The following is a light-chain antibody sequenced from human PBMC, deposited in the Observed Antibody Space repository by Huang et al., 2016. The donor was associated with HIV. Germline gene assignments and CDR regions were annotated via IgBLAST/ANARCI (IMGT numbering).Light chain of an antibody. CDR1: QGVSSY. CDR2: AAS. J-gene: IGKJ1*01. CDR3: QQSYSTPPWT. V-gene: IGKV1-39*01. Sequence: DIQMTQSPSSLSASVGDRVTVTCRPSQGVSSYLNWYQQKPGKAPKLLIYAASSLQSGVPSRFSGSGSGTDFTLTISSLQPEDFATYYCQQSYSTPPWTFGQGTKVEIK.